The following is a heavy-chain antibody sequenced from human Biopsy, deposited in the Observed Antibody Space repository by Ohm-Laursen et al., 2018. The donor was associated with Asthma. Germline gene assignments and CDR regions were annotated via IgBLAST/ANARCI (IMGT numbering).Heavy chain of an antibody. J-gene: IGHJ5*02. V-gene: IGHV1-2*06. Sequence: PTVKVSCKASGYTFTGCHIHWMRQAPGQGLGWMGRINPNRGGTNYAQKIQGRVTMTRDTSISTAYMEVSRLRSDDLAVYYCARGQKSAGDRWFDPWGQGTLVTVSS. CDR1: GYTFTGCH. D-gene: IGHD6-13*01. CDR2: INPNRGGT. CDR3: ARGQKSAGDRWFDP.